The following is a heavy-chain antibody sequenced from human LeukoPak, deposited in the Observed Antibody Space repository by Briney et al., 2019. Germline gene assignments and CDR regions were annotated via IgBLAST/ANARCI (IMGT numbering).Heavy chain of an antibody. D-gene: IGHD3-10*01. CDR3: APSLWFGESLDY. CDR2: ISYDGSNK. J-gene: IGHJ4*02. V-gene: IGHV3-30*04. Sequence: GGSLRLSCAASGFTFSSYAMHWVRQAPGKGLEWVAVISYDGSNKYYADSVKGRFTISRDNSKNTLYLQMNSLRAEDTAVYYCAPSLWFGESLDYWGQGTLVTVSS. CDR1: GFTFSSYA.